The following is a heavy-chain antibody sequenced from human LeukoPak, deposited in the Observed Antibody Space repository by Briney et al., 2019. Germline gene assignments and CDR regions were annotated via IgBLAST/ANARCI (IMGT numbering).Heavy chain of an antibody. CDR1: GFTFSNYW. J-gene: IGHJ4*02. V-gene: IGHV3-7*01. CDR3: AREYRGSRYF. CDR2: IKQDGSEK. D-gene: IGHD2/OR15-2a*01. Sequence: GGSLRLSCAASGFTFSNYWMSWVRQAPGKGLEWVANIKQDGSEKYYVDSVKGRFTISRDNAKNSLYLQMDSLRVEDTAVYYCAREYRGSRYFRGQGTLVTVSS.